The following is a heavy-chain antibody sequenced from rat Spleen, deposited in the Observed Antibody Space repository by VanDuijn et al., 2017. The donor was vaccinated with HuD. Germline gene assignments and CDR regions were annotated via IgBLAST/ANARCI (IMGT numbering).Heavy chain of an antibody. Sequence: EVQLVESDGGLVQPGRSLKLSCAASGFTFSNYDMAWVRQAPTKGLEWVASIGYEGGNTYYPDSVKGRFTISRDNAKSTLYLQMDSLRSEDTATYYCALNHGYTHWGQGVMVTVSS. CDR2: IGYEGGNT. V-gene: IGHV5S23*01. D-gene: IGHD1-11*01. CDR3: ALNHGYTH. J-gene: IGHJ2*01. CDR1: GFTFSNYD.